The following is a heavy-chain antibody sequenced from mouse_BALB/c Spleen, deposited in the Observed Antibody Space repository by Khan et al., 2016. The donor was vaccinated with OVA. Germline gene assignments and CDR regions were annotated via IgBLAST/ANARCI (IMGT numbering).Heavy chain of an antibody. V-gene: IGHV1-7*01. D-gene: IGHD1-1*01. CDR1: GYTFINYW. CDR3: ARRGLRWDFDY. J-gene: IGHJ2*01. CDR2: INPSTAYT. Sequence: QVQLKQSGAELAKPGASVKMSCKASGYTFINYWILWVKQRPGQGLEWIGYINPSTAYTEYNQNFKDKATLTAAKSSRTAYMQLSSLTSEDSAVYYCARRGLRWDFDYWGQGTTLTVSS.